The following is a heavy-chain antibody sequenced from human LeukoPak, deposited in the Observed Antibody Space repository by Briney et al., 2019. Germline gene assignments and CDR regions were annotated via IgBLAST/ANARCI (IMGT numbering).Heavy chain of an antibody. CDR2: INPNSGGT. D-gene: IGHD3-16*02. Sequence: ASVKVSCKASGYTFTGYYKHWVRQAPGQGHEWMGWINPNSGGTNYAQKFQGRVTMTRDTSISTAYMELSRLRSDDTAVYYCARDSSLLSHYDYVWGSYRSSGMDVWGQGTTVTVSS. CDR3: ARDSSLLSHYDYVWGSYRSSGMDV. J-gene: IGHJ6*02. V-gene: IGHV1-2*02. CDR1: GYTFTGYY.